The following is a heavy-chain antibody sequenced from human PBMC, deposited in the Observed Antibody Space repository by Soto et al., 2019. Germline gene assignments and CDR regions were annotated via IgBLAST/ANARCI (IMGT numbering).Heavy chain of an antibody. V-gene: IGHV1-18*01. D-gene: IGHD1-1*01. CDR3: ARGRYGDY. J-gene: IGHJ4*02. Sequence: QVHLVQSGAEVKKPGASVKVSCKGSGYAFTTYGITWVRQAPGQGLEWMGWISAHNGNTNYAQKLQGRVTVTRDTSTSTAYMELGGLRSGDTAVYYCARGRYGDYWGQGALVTVSS. CDR1: GYAFTTYG. CDR2: ISAHNGNT.